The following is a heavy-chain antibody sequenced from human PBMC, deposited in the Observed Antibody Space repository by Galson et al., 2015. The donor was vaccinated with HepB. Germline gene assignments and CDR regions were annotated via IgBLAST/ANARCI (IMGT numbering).Heavy chain of an antibody. CDR3: AKGAAVADPFDY. D-gene: IGHD6-19*01. V-gene: IGHV3-30*18. CDR2: ISYDGSNK. CDR1: GFTFSSYG. Sequence: SLRLSCAASGFTFSSYGMHWVRQAPGKGLEWVAVISYDGSNKYYADSVKGRFTISRDNSKNTLYLQMNSLRAEDTAVYYCAKGAAVADPFDYWGQGTLVTVSS. J-gene: IGHJ4*02.